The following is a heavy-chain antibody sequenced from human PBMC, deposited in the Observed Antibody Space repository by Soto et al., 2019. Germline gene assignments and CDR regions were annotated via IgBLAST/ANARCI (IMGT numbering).Heavy chain of an antibody. CDR3: AREYCSGGSCHDAFDI. J-gene: IGHJ3*02. Sequence: GGSLRLSCAASGFTFSSYGMHWVRQAPGKGLEWVAVIWYDGSNKYYADSVKGRFTISRDNSKNTLYLQMNSLRAEDTAVYYCAREYCSGGSCHDAFDIWGQGTMVTVSS. D-gene: IGHD2-15*01. CDR2: IWYDGSNK. CDR1: GFTFSSYG. V-gene: IGHV3-33*01.